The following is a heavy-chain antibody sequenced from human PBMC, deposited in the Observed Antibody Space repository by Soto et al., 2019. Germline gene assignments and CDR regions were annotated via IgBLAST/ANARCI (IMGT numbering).Heavy chain of an antibody. Sequence: PSGALSLTSAVYGGSFCRYYWSWISQPPGKGLEWIGEINHSGSTNYNPSLKSRVTISVDTSKNQLSLKLSSVTAADTAVYYCARGKLSDYVWGIYRYHFHCEGQATLVTLSS. J-gene: IGHJ4*02. CDR2: INHSGST. CDR1: GGSFCRYY. CDR3: ARGKLSDYVWGIYRYHFHC. D-gene: IGHD3-16*02. V-gene: IGHV4-34*01.